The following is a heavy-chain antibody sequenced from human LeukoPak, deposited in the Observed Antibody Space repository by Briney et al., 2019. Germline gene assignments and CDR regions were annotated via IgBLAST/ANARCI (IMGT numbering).Heavy chain of an antibody. CDR1: GFTFSSYS. Sequence: GGSLRLSCAASGFTFSSYSMNWVRQAPGKGLEWVSSISSSSSYIYYADSVKGRFTISRDNAKNSLYLQMNSLRAEDTAVYYCARDRVMITFGGDNAFDIWGQGTMVTVSS. J-gene: IGHJ3*02. CDR2: ISSSSSYI. CDR3: ARDRVMITFGGDNAFDI. D-gene: IGHD3-16*01. V-gene: IGHV3-21*01.